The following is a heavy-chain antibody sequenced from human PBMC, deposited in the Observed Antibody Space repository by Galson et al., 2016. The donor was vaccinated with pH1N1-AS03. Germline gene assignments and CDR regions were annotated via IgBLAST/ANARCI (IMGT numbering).Heavy chain of an antibody. V-gene: IGHV3-21*06. CDR3: ARPKNGGNSQVNAFDL. CDR2: ISGDSRLK. Sequence: LRLSCAASGFTFNDYSMNWVRQAPGKGLEWVSSISGDSRLKYYANSLKGRFSISRDSAKNSVYLQINSPRADDTAVYYCARPKNGGNSQVNAFDLWGQGTMVTVSS. J-gene: IGHJ3*01. CDR1: GFTFNDYS. D-gene: IGHD4-23*01.